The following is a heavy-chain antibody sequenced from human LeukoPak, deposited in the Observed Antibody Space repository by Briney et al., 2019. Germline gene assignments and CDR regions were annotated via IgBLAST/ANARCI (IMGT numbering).Heavy chain of an antibody. V-gene: IGHV3-21*04. CDR2: ISSSSSYI. CDR1: GFTFSSYD. Sequence: PGGSLRLSCAASGFTFSSYDMSWVRQAPGKGLEWVSSISSSSSYIYYADSVKGRFTISRDNAKNSLYLQMNSLRVEDTAVYYCAKRSSTSYYFEYWGQGTLVTVSS. D-gene: IGHD2-2*01. J-gene: IGHJ4*02. CDR3: AKRSSTSYYFEY.